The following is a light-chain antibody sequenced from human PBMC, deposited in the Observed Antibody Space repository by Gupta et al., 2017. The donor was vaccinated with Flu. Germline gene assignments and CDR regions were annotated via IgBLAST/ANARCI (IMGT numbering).Light chain of an antibody. CDR1: NSNIGINY. CDR2: RSN. Sequence: RVTISCSGGNSNIGINYVYWYQQLPGAAPNLLIYRSNQRPSGVPDRFSGSKSDTSASLAISGLRSEDEADYYCAAWDDSLSGVVFGGGTKLTVL. J-gene: IGLJ2*01. CDR3: AAWDDSLSGVV. V-gene: IGLV1-47*01.